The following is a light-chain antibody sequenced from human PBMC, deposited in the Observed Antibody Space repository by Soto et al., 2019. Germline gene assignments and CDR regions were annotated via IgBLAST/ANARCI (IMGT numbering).Light chain of an antibody. Sequence: QSVLTQPPSVSAAPGQTVTISCSGSRSNIGTNYVSWYQQLPGTAPKLLIYDNNKRPSGIPDRFSGSKSGTSATLGITGLQTGDEADYYCGTWDTSLSAVMFGGGTKLTVL. CDR1: RSNIGTNY. J-gene: IGLJ3*02. CDR3: GTWDTSLSAVM. CDR2: DNN. V-gene: IGLV1-51*01.